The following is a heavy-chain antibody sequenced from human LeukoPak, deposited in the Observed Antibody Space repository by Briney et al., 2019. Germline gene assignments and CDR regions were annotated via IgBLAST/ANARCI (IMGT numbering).Heavy chain of an antibody. CDR3: ARVPNADDAFDI. CDR2: TYYSGST. CDR1: GGSISSYY. J-gene: IGHJ3*02. Sequence: SETLSLTCTVSGGSISSYYWSWIRQPPGKGLEWIGYTYYSGSTNYNPSLKSRVTISVDTSKNQFSLKLSSVTAADTAVYYCARVPNADDAFDIWGQGTMVTVSS. V-gene: IGHV4-59*01.